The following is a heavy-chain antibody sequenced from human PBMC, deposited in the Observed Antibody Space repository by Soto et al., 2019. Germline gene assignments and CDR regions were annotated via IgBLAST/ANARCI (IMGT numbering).Heavy chain of an antibody. Sequence: EVQLVESGGGVVQPGGSLRLSCAASGFSLSNYWMHWVRQVPGEGLVWVSRIDRDGYSSTYAEPMKGRFTISRDNAKNTLYLQINSLRAEDTAVYYCARQPIGTVTPDYWGQGTQVTVSS. D-gene: IGHD4-17*01. CDR1: GFSLSNYW. CDR2: IDRDGYSS. J-gene: IGHJ4*02. CDR3: ARQPIGTVTPDY. V-gene: IGHV3-74*01.